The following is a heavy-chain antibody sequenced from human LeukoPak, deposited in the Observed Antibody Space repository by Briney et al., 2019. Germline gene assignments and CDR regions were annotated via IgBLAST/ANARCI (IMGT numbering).Heavy chain of an antibody. V-gene: IGHV3-23*01. Sequence: GGSLRLSCAASGFTFSSYTMIWVRQAPGKGLEWVSSIRGSGGSTYYADSVKGRFTISRDNSKNTLYLQMNSLRAEDTAVYYCAKPTWIQLWSSFDYWGQGTLVTVSS. J-gene: IGHJ4*02. CDR2: IRGSGGST. D-gene: IGHD5-18*01. CDR3: AKPTWIQLWSSFDY. CDR1: GFTFSSYT.